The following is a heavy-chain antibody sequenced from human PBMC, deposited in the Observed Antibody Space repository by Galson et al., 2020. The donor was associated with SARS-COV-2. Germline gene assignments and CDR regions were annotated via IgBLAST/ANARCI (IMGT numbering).Heavy chain of an antibody. D-gene: IGHD6-19*01. J-gene: IGHJ4*02. Sequence: GESLKISCAASGFTFSSYGMHWVRQAPGKGLEWVAVIWYDGSNKYYADSVKGRFTISRDNSKNTLYLQMNSLRAEDTAVYYWARDLSGGEWLGYFDYWGQGTLVTVSS. CDR1: GFTFSSYG. CDR2: IWYDGSNK. CDR3: ARDLSGGEWLGYFDY. V-gene: IGHV3-33*01.